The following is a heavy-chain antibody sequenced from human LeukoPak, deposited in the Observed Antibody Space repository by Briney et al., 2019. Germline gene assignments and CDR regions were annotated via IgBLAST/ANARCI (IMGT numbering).Heavy chain of an antibody. CDR3: ARRMIFGVVNWFDP. J-gene: IGHJ5*02. CDR1: GGSISSSSYY. V-gene: IGHV4-39*01. D-gene: IGHD3-3*01. CDR2: IYYSGST. Sequence: SETLSLTCTVSGGSISSSSYYWGWIRQPPGKGLEWIGSIYYSGSTYYNPALKSRVTISVDTSKNPFSLKLSSVTAADTAVYYCARRMIFGVVNWFDPWGQGTLVTVSS.